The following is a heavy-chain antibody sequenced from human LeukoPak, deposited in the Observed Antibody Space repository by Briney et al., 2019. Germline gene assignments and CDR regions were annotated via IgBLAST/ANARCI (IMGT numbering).Heavy chain of an antibody. Sequence: PGRSLRLSCAASGFTFSSYAMHWVRQAPGKGLEWVAVISYDGSNKYYADSVKGRFTISRDNAKNSLYLQMNSLRAEDTAVYYCARSGDVLRYFDWLLPFFVYWGQGTLVTVSS. J-gene: IGHJ4*02. CDR2: ISYDGSNK. V-gene: IGHV3-30*04. CDR1: GFTFSSYA. D-gene: IGHD3-9*01. CDR3: ARSGDVLRYFDWLLPFFVY.